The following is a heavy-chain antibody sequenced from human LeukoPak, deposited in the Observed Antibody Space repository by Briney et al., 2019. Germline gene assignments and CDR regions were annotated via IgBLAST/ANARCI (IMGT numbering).Heavy chain of an antibody. J-gene: IGHJ4*02. CDR2: ISSSSSTI. CDR1: GFTFSTYT. V-gene: IGHV3-48*01. D-gene: IGHD3-3*01. Sequence: GGSLRLSCAASGFTFSTYTMNWVRQAPGKGREWVSYISSSSSTIYYGDSVKGRFTVSRDNAKNSLYLQMNSLRAEDTAVYYCASIYDFWSGGAGYWGQGTLVTVSS. CDR3: ASIYDFWSGGAGY.